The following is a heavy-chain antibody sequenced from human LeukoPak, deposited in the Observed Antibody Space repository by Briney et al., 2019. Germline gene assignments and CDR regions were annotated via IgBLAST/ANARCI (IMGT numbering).Heavy chain of an antibody. D-gene: IGHD6-13*01. CDR3: AREGYSSSWYSRHGMDV. Sequence: ASVKVSCKASGYTFTSYGISWVRQAPGQGLEWMGWISAYNGNTNYAQKLQGRVTMTTDTSTSTAYMELRSLRSDDTAVYYCAREGYSSSWYSRHGMDVRGQGTTVTVFS. CDR2: ISAYNGNT. V-gene: IGHV1-18*01. CDR1: GYTFTSYG. J-gene: IGHJ6*02.